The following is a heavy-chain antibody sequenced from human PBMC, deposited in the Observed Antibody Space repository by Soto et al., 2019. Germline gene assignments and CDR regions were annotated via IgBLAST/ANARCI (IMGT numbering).Heavy chain of an antibody. CDR3: ARDEGYCSSTSCYNYYYYYMDV. CDR1: GGTFSSYT. J-gene: IGHJ6*03. V-gene: IGHV1-69*08. Sequence: QVQLVQSGAEVKKPGSSVKVSCKASGGTFSSYTISWVRQAPGQGLEWMGRIIPILGIANYAQKFQGRVTTTADKSTSTAYMELSSLRSEDTAVYYCARDEGYCSSTSCYNYYYYYMDVWGKGTTVTVSS. D-gene: IGHD2-2*01. CDR2: IIPILGIA.